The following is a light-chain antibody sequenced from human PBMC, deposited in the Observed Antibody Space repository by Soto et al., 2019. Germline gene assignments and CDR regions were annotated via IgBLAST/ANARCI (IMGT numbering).Light chain of an antibody. Sequence: DIQMTQSPSSLSASVGDRVTITCRASQGISIYLAGYQQKPGRIPNLLIYGASTLQSGVLSRFSGSGSGTEFTLSISSLQPEDVATYYCQEYNGASWTFGQGTRVEIK. CDR1: QGISIY. J-gene: IGKJ1*01. CDR2: GAS. V-gene: IGKV1-27*01. CDR3: QEYNGASWT.